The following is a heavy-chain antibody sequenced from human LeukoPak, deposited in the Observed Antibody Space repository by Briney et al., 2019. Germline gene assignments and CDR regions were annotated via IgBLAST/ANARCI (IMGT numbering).Heavy chain of an antibody. CDR3: ARELGYSYGYASDY. CDR1: GFTFSSYE. V-gene: IGHV3-48*03. J-gene: IGHJ4*02. CDR2: ISSSGSTI. Sequence: GGSLRLSCAASGFTFSSYEMNWVRQAPGKGLEWVSYISSSGSTIYYADSVKGRFTISRDNAKNSLYLRMNSLRAEDTAVYYCARELGYSYGYASDYWGQGTLVTVSS. D-gene: IGHD5-18*01.